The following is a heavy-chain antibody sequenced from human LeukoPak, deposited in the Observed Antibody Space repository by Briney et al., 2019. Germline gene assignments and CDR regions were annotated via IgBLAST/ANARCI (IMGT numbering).Heavy chain of an antibody. J-gene: IGHJ4*02. Sequence: SETLSLTRTASADSISRDFWTWIRQPPGKGLEWIGYIRYSGRTEYNPSLKSRVTISIQTSKNQFSLKLTSVTAADTAIYYCARLPDVSGWPFDYWGQGILVTVSS. D-gene: IGHD6-19*01. CDR2: IRYSGRT. CDR3: ARLPDVSGWPFDY. CDR1: ADSISRDF. V-gene: IGHV4-59*01.